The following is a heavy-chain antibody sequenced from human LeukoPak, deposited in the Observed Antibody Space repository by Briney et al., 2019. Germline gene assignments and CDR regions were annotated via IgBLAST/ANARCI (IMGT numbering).Heavy chain of an antibody. J-gene: IGHJ4*02. Sequence: SETLSLTCTVSGGSISSSSYYWGWIRQPPGKGLEWIGSIYYSGSTYYNPSLKSRVTISVDTSKNQFSLKLSSVTAADTAVYYCASNYYDSSGYYYLDYWGQGTLVTVSS. CDR3: ASNYYDSSGYYYLDY. CDR2: IYYSGST. V-gene: IGHV4-39*01. CDR1: GGSISSSSYY. D-gene: IGHD3-22*01.